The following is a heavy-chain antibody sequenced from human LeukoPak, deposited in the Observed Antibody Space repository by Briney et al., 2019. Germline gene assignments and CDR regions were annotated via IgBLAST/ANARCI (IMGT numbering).Heavy chain of an antibody. J-gene: IGHJ3*02. CDR2: IYTSGST. CDR3: ARDPVRRDAFDI. V-gene: IGHV4-61*02. Sequence: PSETLSLTCTVSGGSISSGSYYWSWIRQPAGKGLEWIGRIYTSGSTNYNPSLKSRVTISVDTSKNQFSLKLSSVTAADTAVYYCARDPVRRDAFDIWGQGTMVTVSS. D-gene: IGHD3-10*01. CDR1: GGSISSGSYY.